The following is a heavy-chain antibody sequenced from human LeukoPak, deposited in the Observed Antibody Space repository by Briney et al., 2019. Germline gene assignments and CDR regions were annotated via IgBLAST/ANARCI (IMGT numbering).Heavy chain of an antibody. Sequence: ASVKVSCKASGYTFTGYYMHWVRQAPGQGLEWMGWINPNSGGTNYAQKFQGRVTMTRDTSISTAYMELSSLRSEDTAVYYCARRDRSQGYFDYWGQGTLVTVSS. CDR1: GYTFTGYY. J-gene: IGHJ4*02. CDR3: ARRDRSQGYFDY. V-gene: IGHV1-2*02. CDR2: INPNSGGT. D-gene: IGHD5-24*01.